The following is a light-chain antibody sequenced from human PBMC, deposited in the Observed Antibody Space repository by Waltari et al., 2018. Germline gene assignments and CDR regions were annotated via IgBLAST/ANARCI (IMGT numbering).Light chain of an antibody. CDR1: SSNMACTI. CDR2: RND. Sequence: QSVLTQPLSESGTPGQRVTIPCSGNSSNMACTIIRWYQQLPGTAPNLLIYRNDQRPSGVPDRFSGSKSGTSASLAISGLQSEDEADYYCAAWDGGLNGRGIFGGGTKLTVL. V-gene: IGLV1-44*01. J-gene: IGLJ2*01. CDR3: AAWDGGLNGRGI.